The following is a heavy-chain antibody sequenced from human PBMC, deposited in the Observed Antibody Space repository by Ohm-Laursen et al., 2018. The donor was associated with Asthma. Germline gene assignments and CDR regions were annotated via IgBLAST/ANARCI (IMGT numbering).Heavy chain of an antibody. CDR2: IYYIGST. V-gene: IGHV4-31*03. CDR3: ARGGPEGVPGSNWFDT. CDR1: GDSISSGNNY. Sequence: TLSLTCTVSGDSISSGNNYWSWIRQHPGKGLEWIAYIYYIGSTFYNPSLQSRVTISVDTSNNQFSLKVTSVTAADTAVYYCARGGPEGVPGSNWFDTWGQGTLVTVSS. J-gene: IGHJ5*02. D-gene: IGHD3-10*01.